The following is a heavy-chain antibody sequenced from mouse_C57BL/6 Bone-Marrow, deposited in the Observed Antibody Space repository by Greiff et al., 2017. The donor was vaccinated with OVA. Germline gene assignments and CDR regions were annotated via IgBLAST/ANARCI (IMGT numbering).Heavy chain of an antibody. CDR2: IDPEDGDT. J-gene: IGHJ3*01. D-gene: IGHD2-5*01. CDR1: GFNIKDYY. CDR3: TTWAYYSNYGFAY. Sequence: VQLQQSWAELVRPGASVKLSCTASGFNIKDYYMHWVKQRPEQGLAWIGRIDPEDGDTEYAPKFQGKATMTADTSSNTAYLQLSSRTSEDTAVYYWTTWAYYSNYGFAYWGQGTLVTVSA. V-gene: IGHV14-1*01.